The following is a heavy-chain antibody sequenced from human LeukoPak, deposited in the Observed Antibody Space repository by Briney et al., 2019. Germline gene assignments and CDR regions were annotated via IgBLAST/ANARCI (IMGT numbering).Heavy chain of an antibody. CDR2: ISSSSSYI. V-gene: IGHV3-21*01. D-gene: IGHD2-8*01. Sequence: PGGSLRLSCAASGFTFSSYSMNWVRQAPGKGLEWVSSISSSSSYIYYADSMKGRFTISRDNAKNSLYLQMNSLRAEDTAVYYCARRMVAMGNDYWGQGTLVTVSS. CDR3: ARRMVAMGNDY. J-gene: IGHJ4*02. CDR1: GFTFSSYS.